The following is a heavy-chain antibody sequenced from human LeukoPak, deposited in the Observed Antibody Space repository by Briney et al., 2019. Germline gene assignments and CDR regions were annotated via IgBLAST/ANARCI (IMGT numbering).Heavy chain of an antibody. Sequence: SQTLSLTSTVSGGSISSNGYYWAWFRHPPGKGLEWIGSIYYSGSTNYNPSLKSRVTISVHTSKNQFSLTLSSVTAADTAVYYCARDTYYYDNSVYPRGACDIWGQGEMVTVSS. D-gene: IGHD3-22*01. V-gene: IGHV4-39*07. CDR3: ARDTYYYDNSVYPRGACDI. CDR1: GGSISSNGYY. CDR2: IYYSGST. J-gene: IGHJ3*02.